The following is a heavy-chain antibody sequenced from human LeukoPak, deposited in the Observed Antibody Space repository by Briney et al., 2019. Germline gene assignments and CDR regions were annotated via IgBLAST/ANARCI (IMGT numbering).Heavy chain of an antibody. J-gene: IGHJ5*01. Sequence: PGGSLRLSCAASGFTFDNYAMHWVRQAPGGGLEWVSGISWKSDSIAYADSVKGRFTISRDNAKNSLYLQMNSLRVEDKALYYCVGGRGWFDSWGQGTLVTVSS. CDR1: GFTFDNYA. CDR2: ISWKSDSI. D-gene: IGHD3-10*01. CDR3: VGGRGWFDS. V-gene: IGHV3-9*01.